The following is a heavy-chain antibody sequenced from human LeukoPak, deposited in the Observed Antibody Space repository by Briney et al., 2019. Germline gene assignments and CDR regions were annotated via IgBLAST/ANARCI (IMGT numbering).Heavy chain of an antibody. D-gene: IGHD6-19*01. CDR3: ARVQPPSSGWYRHRAPLDMDV. CDR2: IYTSGST. J-gene: IGHJ6*03. Sequence: SETLSLTCTVSGGSISSGSYYWSWIRQPAGKGLEWIGRIYTSGSTNYNPSLKSRVTISVDTSKNQFSLKLSSVTAADTAVYYCARVQPPSSGWYRHRAPLDMDVWGKGTTVTVSS. V-gene: IGHV4-61*02. CDR1: GGSISSGSYY.